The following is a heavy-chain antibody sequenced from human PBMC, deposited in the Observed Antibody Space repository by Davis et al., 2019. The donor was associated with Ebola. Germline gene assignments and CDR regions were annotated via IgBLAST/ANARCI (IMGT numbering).Heavy chain of an antibody. CDR3: ARDLLYCSSTSCYAGGGMDV. Sequence: ASVQVSCKASGYTFTSYGISWVRQAPGHGLEWMGWISAYNGNTNYAQKLQGRVTMTTDTSTSTAYMELRSLRSDDTAVYYCARDLLYCSSTSCYAGGGMDVWGQGTTVTVSS. D-gene: IGHD2-2*01. J-gene: IGHJ6*02. CDR2: ISAYNGNT. V-gene: IGHV1-18*01. CDR1: GYTFTSYG.